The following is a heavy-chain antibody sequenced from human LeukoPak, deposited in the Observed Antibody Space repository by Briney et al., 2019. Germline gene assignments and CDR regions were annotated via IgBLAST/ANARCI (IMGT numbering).Heavy chain of an antibody. V-gene: IGHV3-21*01. CDR1: GFTFSSYS. Sequence: SGGSLRLSCAASGFTFSSYSMNWVRQAPGKGLEWVSSISSSSSYIYYAVSVKGRFTISRDNARNSLYLQMNSLRAEDTAVYYCARDGDSYGLVDYWGQGTLVTVSS. CDR2: ISSSSSYI. J-gene: IGHJ4*02. D-gene: IGHD5-18*01. CDR3: ARDGDSYGLVDY.